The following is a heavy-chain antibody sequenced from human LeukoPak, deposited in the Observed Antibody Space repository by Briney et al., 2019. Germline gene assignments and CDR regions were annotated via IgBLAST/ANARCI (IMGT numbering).Heavy chain of an antibody. CDR1: GFSFSSYE. D-gene: IGHD3-22*01. CDR2: ISGSGGST. J-gene: IGHJ6*03. CDR3: AKAPTDYYDSSGYYYYYMDV. Sequence: GGSLRLSCAASGFSFSSYEMNWVRQAPGKGLEWVSAISGSGGSTYYADSVKGRFTISRDNSKNTLYLQMNSLRAEDTAVYYCAKAPTDYYDSSGYYYYYMDVWGKGTTVTVSS. V-gene: IGHV3-23*01.